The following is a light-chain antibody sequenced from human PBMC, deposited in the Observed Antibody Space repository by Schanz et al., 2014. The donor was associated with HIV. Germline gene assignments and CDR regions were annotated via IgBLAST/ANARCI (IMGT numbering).Light chain of an antibody. Sequence: QSALTQPASVSGSPGQSITISCTGTSSDVGGYNYVSWYQQHPGRPPKLIIYDVSNRPSGVSDRFSGSKSGNTASLTISGLQAEDEADYYCGSCSTTNTCTFGGGTKLTVL. V-gene: IGLV2-14*03. CDR3: GSCSTTNTCT. CDR2: DVS. CDR1: SSDVGGYNY. J-gene: IGLJ3*02.